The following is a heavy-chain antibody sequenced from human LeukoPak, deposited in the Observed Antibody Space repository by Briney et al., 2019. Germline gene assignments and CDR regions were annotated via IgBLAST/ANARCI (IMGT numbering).Heavy chain of an antibody. CDR2: IWYDGSNK. V-gene: IGHV3-33*01. CDR1: GFTFSSYG. CDR3: TTDPYYYDSSGTY. D-gene: IGHD3-22*01. J-gene: IGHJ4*02. Sequence: GGSLRLSCAASGFTFSSYGMHWVRQAPGKGLEWVAVIWYDGSNKYYADSVKGRFTISRDNSKNTLYLQMNSLRAEDTAVYYCTTDPYYYDSSGTYWGQGTLVTVSS.